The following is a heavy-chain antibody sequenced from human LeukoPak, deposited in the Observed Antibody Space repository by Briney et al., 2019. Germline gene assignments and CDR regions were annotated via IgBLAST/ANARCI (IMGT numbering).Heavy chain of an antibody. D-gene: IGHD4-17*01. CDR3: ARDPNGDYIGTFDM. CDR2: ISGSGGST. J-gene: IGHJ3*02. V-gene: IGHV3-23*01. Sequence: ETLSLTCAVSGGSISSSNWWSWVRQAPGKGLEWVSSISGSGGSTQYADSVQGRFAISRDNSKNTLYLQMNSLRVEDTAVYFCARDPNGDYIGTFDMWGRGTMVSVSS. CDR1: GGSISSSN.